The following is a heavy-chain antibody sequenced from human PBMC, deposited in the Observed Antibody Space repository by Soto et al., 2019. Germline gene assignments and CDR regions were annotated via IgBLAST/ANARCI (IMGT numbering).Heavy chain of an antibody. CDR1: GYTFTSYA. D-gene: IGHD3-10*01. Sequence: ASVKVSCKASGYTFTSYAMHWVRQAPGQRLEWMGWINAGNGNTKYSQKFQGRVTITRDTSASTAYMELSSLRSEDTAVYYCAREHYYGSGSPHFDYWGQGTLVTVSS. CDR2: INAGNGNT. CDR3: AREHYYGSGSPHFDY. J-gene: IGHJ4*02. V-gene: IGHV1-3*01.